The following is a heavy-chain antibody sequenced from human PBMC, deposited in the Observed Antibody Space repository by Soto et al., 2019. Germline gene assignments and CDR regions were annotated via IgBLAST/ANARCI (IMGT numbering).Heavy chain of an antibody. V-gene: IGHV3-9*01. CDR1: GFTFDDYA. D-gene: IGHD6-13*01. CDR2: ISWNCGSI. CDR3: ANDLSRSWYHYSYGMDV. Sequence: EVQLVESGGGLVQPGRSLRLSCAASGFTFDDYAMHWVRQAPGKGLEWVSGISWNCGSIGYAGSVKGRFTISRDNATHSLYLQMNSLRAEDTALYYCANDLSRSWYHYSYGMDVWGQGTTVTVSS. J-gene: IGHJ6*02.